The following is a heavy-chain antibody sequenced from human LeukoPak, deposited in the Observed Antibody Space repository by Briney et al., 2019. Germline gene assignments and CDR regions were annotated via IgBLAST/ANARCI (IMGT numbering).Heavy chain of an antibody. CDR1: GFTFGDYA. J-gene: IGHJ4*02. CDR2: IRSKAYGGTT. Sequence: GGSLRLSCTASGFTFGDYAMSWVRQAPGKGLEWVGFIRSKAYGGTTEYAASVKGRFTISRDDSKSIAYLQMNSLKAEDTAVYYCTRGVGVVVSHFDYWGQGTLVTVSS. V-gene: IGHV3-49*04. D-gene: IGHD3-22*01. CDR3: TRGVGVVVSHFDY.